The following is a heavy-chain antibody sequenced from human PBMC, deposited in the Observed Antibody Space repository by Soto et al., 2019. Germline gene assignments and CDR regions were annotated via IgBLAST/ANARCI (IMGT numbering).Heavy chain of an antibody. Sequence: QLVQSGAEVKKPGSSVKISCKASGGTFSSYVISWLRQAPGQGLEWMGGVIPNLGQAYYAPKLQGRVTITADDSPRTAYMQLNRLTSADTAVYFCARVGGVGAPPGTDFWGQGTLVTVSS. V-gene: IGHV1-69*01. CDR2: VIPNLGQA. CDR1: GGTFSSYV. D-gene: IGHD1-26*01. J-gene: IGHJ4*02. CDR3: ARVGGVGAPPGTDF.